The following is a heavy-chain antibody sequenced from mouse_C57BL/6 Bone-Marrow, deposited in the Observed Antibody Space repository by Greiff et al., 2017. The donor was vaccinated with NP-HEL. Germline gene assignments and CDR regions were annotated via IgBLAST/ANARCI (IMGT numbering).Heavy chain of an antibody. D-gene: IGHD2-3*01. CDR1: GFTFSDYY. CDR2: ISNGGGST. V-gene: IGHV5-12*01. CDR3: ARDRDGYYDYAMDD. Sequence: EVTLVESGGGLVQPGGSLKLSCAASGFTFSDYYMYWVRQTPEKRLEWVAYISNGGGSTYYPDNVKGRFTISRDNANNTLYLQMSRLQYADSAMYYCARDRDGYYDYAMDDWGQGTAVTVTS. J-gene: IGHJ4*01.